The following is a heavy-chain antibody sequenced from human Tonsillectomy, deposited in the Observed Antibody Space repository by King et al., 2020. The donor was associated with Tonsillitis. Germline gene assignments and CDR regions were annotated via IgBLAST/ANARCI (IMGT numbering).Heavy chain of an antibody. Sequence: VQLVESGGGVVRPGRSLRLSCAASGFTFSSYGMHWVRPAPGKGVEGVAVFSWDGSNQYYSDSGGGRFTISRDNSKNTLNLQKNSLLADDTAVYFCAKDPTSRAARPRFDSWGQGTLVTVSS. D-gene: IGHD6-6*01. J-gene: IGHJ4*02. V-gene: IGHV3-30*18. CDR2: FSWDGSNQ. CDR3: AKDPTSRAARPRFDS. CDR1: GFTFSSYG.